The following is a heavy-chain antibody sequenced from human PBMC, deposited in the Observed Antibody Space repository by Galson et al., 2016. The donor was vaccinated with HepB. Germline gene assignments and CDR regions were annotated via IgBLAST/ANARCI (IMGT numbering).Heavy chain of an antibody. V-gene: IGHV4-4*02. CDR2: IYHTGAT. J-gene: IGHJ4*02. CDR3: ARLSPHGGSYFYDY. Sequence: SETLSLTCAVSGVSITTGHWWGWVRQPPGRGLQWIGEIYHTGATNYNPSLQSRVTVSVDKSRSQFSLRLTSVTTADTAVYFCARLSPHGGSYFYDYWGQGTLVTVSS. D-gene: IGHD1-26*01. CDR1: GVSITTGHW.